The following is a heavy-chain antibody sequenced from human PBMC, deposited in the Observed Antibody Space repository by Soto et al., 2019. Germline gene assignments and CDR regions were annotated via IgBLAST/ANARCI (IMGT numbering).Heavy chain of an antibody. CDR3: AKQYCSGGSCRPDDAFDI. Sequence: PGGSLRLSCAASGFTFSSYAMSWVRQAPGKGLEWVSAISGSGGSTYYADSVKGRFTISRDNSKNTLYLQMNSLGAEDTAVYYCAKQYCSGGSCRPDDAFDIWGQGTMVTVSS. V-gene: IGHV3-23*01. CDR2: ISGSGGST. J-gene: IGHJ3*02. D-gene: IGHD2-15*01. CDR1: GFTFSSYA.